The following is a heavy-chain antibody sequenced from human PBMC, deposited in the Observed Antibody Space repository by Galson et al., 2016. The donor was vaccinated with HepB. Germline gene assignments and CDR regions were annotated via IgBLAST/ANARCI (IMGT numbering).Heavy chain of an antibody. Sequence: LRLSCAASRLNFGIYAMTWVRQAPGKGLEWVSTISDSADRSYYADSVRGRFTISRDNSRNTLYLQMNSLRAEDTATYFCARPGYCIYNTCPLEYWGQGTLVTVSS. D-gene: IGHD2-15*01. J-gene: IGHJ4*02. V-gene: IGHV3-23*01. CDR1: RLNFGIYA. CDR3: ARPGYCIYNTCPLEY. CDR2: ISDSADRS.